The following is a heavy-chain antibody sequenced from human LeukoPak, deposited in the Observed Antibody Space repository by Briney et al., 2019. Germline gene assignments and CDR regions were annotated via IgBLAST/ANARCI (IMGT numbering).Heavy chain of an antibody. D-gene: IGHD4-17*01. CDR3: AVPPTETNYFDY. CDR2: ISSSGSTI. V-gene: IGHV3-11*01. J-gene: IGHJ4*02. Sequence: GGSLRLSCAASGFIFSSYSMSWVRQAPGKGLEWVSYISSSGSTIYYADSVKGRFTISRDNAKNSLYLQMNSLRAEDTAVYFCAVPPTETNYFDYWGQGTLVTVSS. CDR1: GFIFSSYS.